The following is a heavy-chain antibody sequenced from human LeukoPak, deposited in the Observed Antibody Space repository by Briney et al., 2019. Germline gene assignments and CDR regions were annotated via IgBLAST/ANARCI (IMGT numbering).Heavy chain of an antibody. CDR1: GFTFSSYW. CDR3: TRGAAGPHYFDY. Sequence: GGSLRLSCAASGFTFSSYWMSWVRKAPGQGLEWVANIKQDGTEKYYVDSVKGRFTISRDNAKNSLYLQMNSLRAEDTAVYYCTRGAAGPHYFDYWGQGTLVTVSS. V-gene: IGHV3-7*03. D-gene: IGHD6-13*01. J-gene: IGHJ4*02. CDR2: IKQDGTEK.